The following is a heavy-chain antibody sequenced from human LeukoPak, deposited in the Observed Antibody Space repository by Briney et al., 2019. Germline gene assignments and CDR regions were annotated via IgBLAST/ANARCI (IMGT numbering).Heavy chain of an antibody. CDR1: GGSFSGYY. CDR2: INHSGNT. CDR3: ARVGIAVAESSFDY. D-gene: IGHD6-19*01. J-gene: IGHJ4*02. Sequence: SETLSLTCAVYGGSFSGYYWSWIRQPPGKGLEWIGEINHSGNTNYNPSLKSRVTISVDTSKNQFSLKLSSVTAADTAVYYCARVGIAVAESSFDYWGQGTLVTVSS. V-gene: IGHV4-34*01.